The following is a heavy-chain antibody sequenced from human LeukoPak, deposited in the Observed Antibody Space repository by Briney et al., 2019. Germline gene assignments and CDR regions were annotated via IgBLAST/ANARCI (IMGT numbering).Heavy chain of an antibody. V-gene: IGHV3-33*01. CDR1: GFTFSSYG. CDR2: IWYDGSNK. CDR3: ARGPDIVADDGSIFDY. Sequence: GGSLRLSCAASGFTFSSYGMHWVRQAPGKGLEWVAVIWYDGSNKYYADSVKGRFTISRDNSKNTLYLQMNSLRAEDTAVYYCARGPDIVADDGSIFDYWGQGTLVTVSS. D-gene: IGHD5-12*01. J-gene: IGHJ4*02.